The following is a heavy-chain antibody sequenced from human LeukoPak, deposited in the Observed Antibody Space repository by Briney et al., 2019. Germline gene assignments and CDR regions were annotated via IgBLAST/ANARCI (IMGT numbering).Heavy chain of an antibody. CDR1: GFPFISYA. CDR3: AKEPPRLYYFDY. J-gene: IGHJ4*02. Sequence: PGGSLRLSCAASGFPFISYAIPWVRQAPGKGLEWVAVISFHGTDTFFADSVKGRFTLPRDNSKNTLYLQMNSLRAEDTAVYYCAKEPPRLYYFDYWGQGTLVTVSS. CDR2: ISFHGTDT. D-gene: IGHD1-14*01. V-gene: IGHV3-30*04.